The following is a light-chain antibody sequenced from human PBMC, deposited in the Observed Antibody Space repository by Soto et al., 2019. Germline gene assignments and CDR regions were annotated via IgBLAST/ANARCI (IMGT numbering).Light chain of an antibody. CDR2: DAS. CDR3: LQDYNYPWT. CDR1: ESIRTW. V-gene: IGKV1-5*01. J-gene: IGKJ1*01. Sequence: DIQMTQSPSTLSASMGDRVTITCRASESIRTWLAWYQHKPGKAPKFLIYDASSLESGVPSRFSGSGSGTDFTLTISSLQPEDFATYYCLQDYNYPWTFGQGTKVDIK.